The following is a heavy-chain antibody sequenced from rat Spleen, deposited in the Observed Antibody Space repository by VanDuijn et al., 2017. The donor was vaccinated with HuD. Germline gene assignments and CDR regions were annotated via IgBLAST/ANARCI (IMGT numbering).Heavy chain of an antibody. V-gene: IGHV5-7*01. CDR2: ISYDGSST. CDR3: ARHNSGYGVMDA. J-gene: IGHJ4*01. D-gene: IGHD4-3*01. Sequence: EVQLVESGGGLVQPGRSLKLFCAASGFTFSDYNMAWVRQAPKKGLEWVATISYDGSSTYYRDSVKGRFTISRDNAKSTLYLQMDSLRSEDTATYYCARHNSGYGVMDAWGQGASVTVSS. CDR1: GFTFSDYN.